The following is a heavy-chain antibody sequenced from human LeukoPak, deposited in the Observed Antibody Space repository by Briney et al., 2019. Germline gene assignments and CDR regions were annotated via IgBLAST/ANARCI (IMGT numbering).Heavy chain of an antibody. V-gene: IGHV1-18*01. J-gene: IGHJ3*02. CDR1: GYTFTSYG. CDR2: ISAYNGNT. D-gene: IGHD3-16*02. CDR3: ARDDSSARWGSYRLGGDI. Sequence: GASVKVSCKASGYTFTSYGISWVRQAPGQGLEWMGWISAYNGNTNYAQKLQGRVTMTTDTSTSTAYMELRSLRSDDTAVYYCARDDSSARWGSYRLGGDIWGQGTMVTVSS.